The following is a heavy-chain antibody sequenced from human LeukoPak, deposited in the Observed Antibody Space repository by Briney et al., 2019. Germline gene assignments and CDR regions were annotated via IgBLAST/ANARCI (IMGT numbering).Heavy chain of an antibody. CDR1: GGSISTYY. CDR2: IYPTGST. D-gene: IGHD2-15*01. J-gene: IGHJ4*02. V-gene: IGHV4-4*09. Sequence: SETLSLTCSVSGGSISTYYWSWIRQPPGMPLVWVGYIYPTGSTDYNPSLKSRVTISVDTSKNQISLSLTSVTAADTAIYYCARHYCTGASCPDYLDYWGQGTLVAVSS. CDR3: ARHYCTGASCPDYLDY.